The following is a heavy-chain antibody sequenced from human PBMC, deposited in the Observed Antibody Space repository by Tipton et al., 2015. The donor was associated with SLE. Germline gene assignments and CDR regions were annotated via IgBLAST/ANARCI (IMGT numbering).Heavy chain of an antibody. Sequence: TLSLTCTVSGGSISSYYWSWIRQPPGKGLEWIGYIYYSGSTNYNPSLKSRVTISVDTSKNQFCLKLSSVTAADTAVYYCARDRGGSYSDAFDIWGQGTMVTVSS. D-gene: IGHD1-26*01. CDR2: IYYSGST. V-gene: IGHV4-59*01. J-gene: IGHJ3*02. CDR3: ARDRGGSYSDAFDI. CDR1: GGSISSYY.